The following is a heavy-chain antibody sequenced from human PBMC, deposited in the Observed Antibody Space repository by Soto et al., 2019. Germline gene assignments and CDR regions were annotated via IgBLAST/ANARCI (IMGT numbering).Heavy chain of an antibody. CDR1: GPTFRDYW. Sequence: EVQLVESGGGLVQAGGSLRLSCACSASGPTFRDYWWQWVRQAPGKGLVWVAYINGGSDSIYYAESVKGRFTISRDNARNSLSLQMNSLSDGDTAVYYCAKSGDSAGWGIDFWGQGTLVTVSS. V-gene: IGHV3-48*02. D-gene: IGHD6-19*01. CDR2: INGGSDSI. J-gene: IGHJ4*02. CDR3: AKSGDSAGWGIDF.